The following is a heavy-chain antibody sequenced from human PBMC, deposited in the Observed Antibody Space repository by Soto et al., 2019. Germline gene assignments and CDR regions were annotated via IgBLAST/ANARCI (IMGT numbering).Heavy chain of an antibody. V-gene: IGHV4-4*02. Sequence: QVQLQESGPGLVKPSGTLSLTCAVSSGSISSNNWWSWVRQPPGKGLEWIGEIYHSGSTNYNPSLKSRVTISVDKSKNQFSLKLSSVTAADTAVYYCAGGRLAVAGTTDAFDIWGQGTMVTVSS. D-gene: IGHD6-19*01. CDR2: IYHSGST. CDR1: SGSISSNNW. J-gene: IGHJ3*02. CDR3: AGGRLAVAGTTDAFDI.